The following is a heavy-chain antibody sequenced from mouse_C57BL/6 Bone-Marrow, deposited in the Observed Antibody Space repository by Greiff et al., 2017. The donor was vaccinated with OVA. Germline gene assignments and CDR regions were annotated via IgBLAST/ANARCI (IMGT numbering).Heavy chain of an antibody. CDR1: GYSITSGYY. CDR3: ASSYGSRSYYYAMDY. Sequence: ESGPGLVKPSQSLSLTCSVTGYSITSGYYWNWIRQFPGNKLEWMGYISYDGSNNYNPSLKNRISITRDTSKNQFFLKLNSVTTEDTATYYCASSYGSRSYYYAMDYWGQGTSVTVSS. V-gene: IGHV3-6*01. D-gene: IGHD1-1*01. CDR2: ISYDGSN. J-gene: IGHJ4*01.